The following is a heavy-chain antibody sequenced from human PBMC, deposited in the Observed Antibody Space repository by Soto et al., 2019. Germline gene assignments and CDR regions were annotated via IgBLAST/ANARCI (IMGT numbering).Heavy chain of an antibody. V-gene: IGHV3-23*01. CDR1: EFTFSNYA. J-gene: IGHJ4*02. D-gene: IGHD6-13*01. CDR3: ARVVVLTAAGSTDY. Sequence: EVQLLESGGGLVQPGGSLRLPCTASEFTFSNYAMSWVRQAPGKGLEWVSAISASGAATYYVDSVKGRFTISRDNSKNTLYVQMNSLRAEDTAVYYCARVVVLTAAGSTDYWGQGTLVTVSS. CDR2: ISASGAAT.